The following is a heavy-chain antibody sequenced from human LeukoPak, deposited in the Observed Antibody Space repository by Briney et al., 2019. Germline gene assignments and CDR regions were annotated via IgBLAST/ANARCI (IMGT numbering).Heavy chain of an antibody. CDR1: GGSFSGYY. CDR3: ARPKTYYYDSSGYYDGAFDI. J-gene: IGHJ3*02. V-gene: IGHV4-34*01. CDR2: INHSGST. Sequence: SETLSLTCAVYGGSFSGYYWSWIRQPPGKGLEWIGEINHSGSTNYNPSLKSRVTISVDTSKNQFSLKLSSVTAADTAVYYCARPKTYYYDSSGYYDGAFDIWGQGTMVTVSS. D-gene: IGHD3-22*01.